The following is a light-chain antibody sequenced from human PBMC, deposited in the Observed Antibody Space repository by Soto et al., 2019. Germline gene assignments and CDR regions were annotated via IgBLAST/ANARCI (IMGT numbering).Light chain of an antibody. CDR1: SSDVGGYNY. J-gene: IGLJ1*01. CDR3: SSYTSSPSYV. CDR2: EVN. Sequence: QSALTQPASVSGSPGQSITISCTGTSSDVGGYNYVSWYQQHPGKVPKLMIYEVNNRPSGVSNRFSGSKSGNTASLTISGLQAEDEADYYCSSYTSSPSYVFGTGTKLTVL. V-gene: IGLV2-14*01.